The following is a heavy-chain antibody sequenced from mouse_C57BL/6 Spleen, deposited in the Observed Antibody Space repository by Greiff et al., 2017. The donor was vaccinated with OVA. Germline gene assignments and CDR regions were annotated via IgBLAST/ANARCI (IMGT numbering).Heavy chain of an antibody. Sequence: QVKLQQSGAELVMPGASVKLSCKASGYTFTSYWMHWVKQRPGQGLEWIGEIDPSDSYTKYNQKFTGKSTLTVDKSSSTAYMQLSSLTSEDSAVYYCARGDGSSLSWFAYWGQGTLVTVSA. CDR3: ARGDGSSLSWFAY. CDR1: GYTFTSYW. D-gene: IGHD1-1*01. CDR2: IDPSDSYT. J-gene: IGHJ3*01. V-gene: IGHV1-69*01.